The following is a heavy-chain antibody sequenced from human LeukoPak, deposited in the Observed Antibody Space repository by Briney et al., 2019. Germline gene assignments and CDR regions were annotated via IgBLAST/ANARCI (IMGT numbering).Heavy chain of an antibody. Sequence: GASVKVSCKASGYTFTSYDINWVRQATGQGLEWMGWISAYNGNTNYAQKLQGRVTMTTDTSTSTAYMELRSLRSDDTAVYYCARLRGYSYGYEVLDYWGQGTLVTVSS. V-gene: IGHV1-18*01. CDR2: ISAYNGNT. D-gene: IGHD5-18*01. J-gene: IGHJ4*02. CDR1: GYTFTSYD. CDR3: ARLRGYSYGYEVLDY.